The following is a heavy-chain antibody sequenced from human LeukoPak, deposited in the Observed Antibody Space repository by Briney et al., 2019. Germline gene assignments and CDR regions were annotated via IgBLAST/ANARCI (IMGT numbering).Heavy chain of an antibody. J-gene: IGHJ4*02. Sequence: SQTLSLTCTVSGGSISSGSYYWSWIRQPAGKEQEWIGRIYTSGSTNYNPSLKSRVTISVDTSKNQFSLKLSSVTAADTAVYYCATALYSSSWYAIDYWGQGTLVTVSS. CDR3: ATALYSSSWYAIDY. V-gene: IGHV4-61*02. D-gene: IGHD6-13*01. CDR1: GGSISSGSYY. CDR2: IYTSGST.